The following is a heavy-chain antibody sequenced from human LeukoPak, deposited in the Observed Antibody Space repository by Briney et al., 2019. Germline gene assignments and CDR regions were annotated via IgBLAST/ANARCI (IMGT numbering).Heavy chain of an antibody. Sequence: GGSLRLSCAASGFIVSSTYTSWVRQPPGKGLEWVSLIYSGGTADYAASVKGRFTISRDNSKNTVYLQMNSLRAEDTAVYYCAREPSGIWGQGTMVSVSS. CDR1: GFIVSSTY. CDR2: IYSGGTA. J-gene: IGHJ3*02. D-gene: IGHD3-10*01. CDR3: AREPSGI. V-gene: IGHV3-53*01.